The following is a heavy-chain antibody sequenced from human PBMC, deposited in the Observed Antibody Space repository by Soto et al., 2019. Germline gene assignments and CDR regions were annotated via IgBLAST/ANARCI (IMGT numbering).Heavy chain of an antibody. CDR3: TTDIKPTLWFGEPQSSFSYMDV. Sequence: GGSLRLSCAASGFTFSNAWMSWVRQAPGKGLEWVGRIKSKTDGGTTDYAAPVKGRFTISRDDSKNTLYLQMNSLKTEDTAVYYCTTDIKPTLWFGEPQSSFSYMDVWGKGTTVTVSS. CDR1: GFTFSNAW. D-gene: IGHD3-10*01. J-gene: IGHJ6*03. CDR2: IKSKTDGGTT. V-gene: IGHV3-15*01.